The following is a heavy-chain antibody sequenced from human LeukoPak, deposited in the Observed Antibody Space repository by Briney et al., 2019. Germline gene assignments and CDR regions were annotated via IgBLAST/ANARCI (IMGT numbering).Heavy chain of an antibody. CDR3: AREAGYDGDYDPAHFDY. D-gene: IGHD4-17*01. Sequence: ASVTVSCKASGYTFTSYYMHWVRQAPGQGLEWMGIINPSGGSTSYAQKFQGRVTMTRDTSTSTVYMELSSLRSEDTAVYYCAREAGYDGDYDPAHFDYWGQGTLVTVSS. CDR1: GYTFTSYY. CDR2: INPSGGST. V-gene: IGHV1-46*01. J-gene: IGHJ4*02.